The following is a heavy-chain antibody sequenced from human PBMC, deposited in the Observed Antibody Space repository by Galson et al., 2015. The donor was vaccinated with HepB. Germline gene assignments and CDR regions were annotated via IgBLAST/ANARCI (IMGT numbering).Heavy chain of an antibody. J-gene: IGHJ5*02. V-gene: IGHV3-30*04. D-gene: IGHD3-3*01. CDR3: TRDLVIAYDLVS. CDR1: GFTFSTSV. Sequence: SLRLSCAASGFTFSTSVMHWVRQAPGRGLEWVSVISSDGRSIHYADSVKDRFTISRDNSKNTLYLEMSSLRAEDSAVYYCTRDLVIAYDLVSWGQGSLVTVSS. CDR2: ISSDGRSI.